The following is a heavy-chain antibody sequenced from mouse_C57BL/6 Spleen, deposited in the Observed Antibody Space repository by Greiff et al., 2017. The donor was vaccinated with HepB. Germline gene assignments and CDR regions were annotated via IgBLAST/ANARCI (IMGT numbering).Heavy chain of an antibody. CDR3: ARRDYGLGRFAY. V-gene: IGHV1-9*01. CDR2: ILPGSGST. Sequence: QVQLKESGAELMKPGASVKLSCKATGYTFTGYWIEWVKQRPGHGLEWIGEILPGSGSTNYNEKFKGKATFTADTSSNTAYMQLSSLTTEDSALYYCARRDYGLGRFAYWGQGTLVTVSA. D-gene: IGHD4-1*01. J-gene: IGHJ3*01. CDR1: GYTFTGYW.